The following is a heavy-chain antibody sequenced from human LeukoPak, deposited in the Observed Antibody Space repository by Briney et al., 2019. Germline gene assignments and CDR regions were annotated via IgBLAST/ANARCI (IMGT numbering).Heavy chain of an antibody. CDR3: ARVASGYDFRLNY. Sequence: SETLSLTCAVSGYSISSGYYWGWIRQPPGKGLEWIGSIYHSGSTYYNPSLKSRVTISVDTSKIQFSLKLSSVTAADTAVYYCARVASGYDFRLNYWGQGTLVTVSS. V-gene: IGHV4-38-2*01. CDR2: IYHSGST. J-gene: IGHJ4*02. D-gene: IGHD5-12*01. CDR1: GYSISSGYY.